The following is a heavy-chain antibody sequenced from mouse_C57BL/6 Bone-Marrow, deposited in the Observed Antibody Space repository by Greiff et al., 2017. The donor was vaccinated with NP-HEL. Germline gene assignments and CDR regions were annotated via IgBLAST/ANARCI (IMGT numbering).Heavy chain of an antibody. CDR1: GYTFSSYG. CDR2: IYPRSGNT. Sequence: VQLQQSGAELARPGASVKLSCKASGYTFSSYGISWVKQRTGQGLEWIGEIYPRSGNTYYNEKFKGKATLTADKSSSTAYMELRSLTSEDSAVYFCARSHYYGSSYGYAMDYWGQGTSVTVSS. V-gene: IGHV1-81*01. J-gene: IGHJ4*01. D-gene: IGHD1-1*01. CDR3: ARSHYYGSSYGYAMDY.